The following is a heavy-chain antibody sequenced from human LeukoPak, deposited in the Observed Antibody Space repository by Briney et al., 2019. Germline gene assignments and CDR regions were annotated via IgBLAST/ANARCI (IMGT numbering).Heavy chain of an antibody. CDR3: ALWFGEFGY. CDR1: GYTFTGYY. D-gene: IGHD3-10*01. CDR2: INPNSGNT. V-gene: IGHV1-8*02. Sequence: ASVKVSCKASGYTFTGYYMHWVRQAPGQGLEWMGWINPNSGNTGYAQKFQGRVTMTRNTSISTAYMELSSLRSEDTAVYYCALWFGEFGYWGQGTLVTVSS. J-gene: IGHJ4*02.